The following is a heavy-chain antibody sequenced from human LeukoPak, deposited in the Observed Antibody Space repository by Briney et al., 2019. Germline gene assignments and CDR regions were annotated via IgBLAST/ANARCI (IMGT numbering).Heavy chain of an antibody. J-gene: IGHJ3*02. D-gene: IGHD2-15*01. CDR1: GFTFSSYW. CDR2: INSDGSSK. CDR3: AGGRYGFDI. V-gene: IGHV3-74*01. Sequence: GGSLRLSCAASGFTFSSYWMHWVRQAPGKGLVWVPRINSDGSSKTYADSAKGRFTISRDNAKNTLYLQMNSLRAEDTAVYYCAGGRYGFDIRGQGTMVTVSS.